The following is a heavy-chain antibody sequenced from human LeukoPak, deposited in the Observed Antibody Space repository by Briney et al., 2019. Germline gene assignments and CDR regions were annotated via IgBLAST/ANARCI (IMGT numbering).Heavy chain of an antibody. CDR2: IYYSGST. CDR3: ARVPPRTVPFAFDI. CDR1: GGSISSGDYY. D-gene: IGHD1/OR15-1a*01. Sequence: SETLSLTCTVSGGSISSGDYYWSWIRQPPGKGLEWIGYIYYSGSTYYNPSLKSRVTISVDTFKNQFSLKLSSVTAADTAVYYCARVPPRTVPFAFDIWGQGAMVAASS. V-gene: IGHV4-30-4*08. J-gene: IGHJ3*02.